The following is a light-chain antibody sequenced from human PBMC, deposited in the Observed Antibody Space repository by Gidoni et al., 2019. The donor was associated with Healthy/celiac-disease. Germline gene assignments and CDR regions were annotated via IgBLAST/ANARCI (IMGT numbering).Light chain of an antibody. J-gene: IGLJ1*01. V-gene: IGLV2-14*01. CDR2: EVG. CDR1: SSDVCGYNY. Sequence: QSALTQPASVSGSPGQSITISCTGTSSDVCGYNYVSWYQQHPGKAPKLMIYEVGNRPSGVSNRFSGSKSGNTASLTISGLQAEDEADYYCSSYTSSSPYYVFGTGTRVTVL. CDR3: SSYTSSSPYYV.